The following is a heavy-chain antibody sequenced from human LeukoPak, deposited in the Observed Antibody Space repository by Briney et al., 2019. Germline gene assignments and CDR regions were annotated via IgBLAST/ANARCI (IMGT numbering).Heavy chain of an antibody. Sequence: SLRLSSAPSRFTLTGNYMRCVCEAPGGGVEWVSVIYTSGGTHYADSAKGRFTISRDYGQNTLCLQMNSLRAEDTAVYYCARGSPLARGHLVLEYWGQGTLVTVSS. V-gene: IGHV3-66*01. CDR2: IYTSGGT. CDR3: ARGSPLARGHLVLEY. CDR1: RFTLTGNY. D-gene: IGHD3-10*01. J-gene: IGHJ4*02.